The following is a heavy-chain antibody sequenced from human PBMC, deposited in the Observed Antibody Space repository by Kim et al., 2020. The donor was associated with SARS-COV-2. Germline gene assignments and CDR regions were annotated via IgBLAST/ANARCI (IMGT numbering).Heavy chain of an antibody. D-gene: IGHD5-18*01. CDR2: TSSDGSRT. V-gene: IGHV3-30*14. CDR3: ASVNRYGYETYYLDY. J-gene: IGHJ4*02. CDR1: GVTFSDYA. Sequence: GGSLRLSCAVSGVTFSDYAMHWVRQAPGKGLEWVSVTSSDGSRTYYADSVKGRFTISRDNSKNTLYLQMGSLRVEDTAVYYCASVNRYGYETYYLDYWGQGTLVTVSS.